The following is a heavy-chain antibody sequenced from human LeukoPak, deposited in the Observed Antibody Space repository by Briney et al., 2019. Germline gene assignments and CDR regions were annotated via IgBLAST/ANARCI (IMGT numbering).Heavy chain of an antibody. J-gene: IGHJ3*02. CDR3: ARTFTAASDAFDI. CDR2: IYYSGIT. Sequence: KPSETLSLTCPVSGGSISSSSYYWGWIRQPPGKGLEWIGSIYYSGITYYNPSLKSRVTISVDTSKNQFSLKLSSVTAADTAVYYCARTFTAASDAFDIWGQGTMVTVSS. V-gene: IGHV4-39*01. CDR1: GGSISSSSYY. D-gene: IGHD6-13*01.